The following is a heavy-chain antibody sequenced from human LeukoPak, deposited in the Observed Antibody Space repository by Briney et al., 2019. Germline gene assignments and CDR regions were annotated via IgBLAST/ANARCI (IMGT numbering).Heavy chain of an antibody. J-gene: IGHJ5*02. V-gene: IGHV3-30*18. CDR1: GFTFSSYG. D-gene: IGHD6-6*01. CDR3: AKDRIAARGWFDP. Sequence: GGSLRLSCAASGFTFSSYGMHWVRQAPGKGLEWVAVISYDGSNKYYADSVKGRFTISRDNSKNTLYLQMNSLRAKDTAVYYCAKDRIAARGWFDPWGQGTLVTVSS. CDR2: ISYDGSNK.